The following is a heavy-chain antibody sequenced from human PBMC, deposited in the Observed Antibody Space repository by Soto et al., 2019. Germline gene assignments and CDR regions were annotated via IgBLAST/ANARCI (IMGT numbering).Heavy chain of an antibody. V-gene: IGHV3-33*01. Sequence: GGSLRLSCAASGFTFSSYGMHWVRQAPGKGLEWVAVIWYDGSNKYYADSVRGRFTISRDNSKNTLYLQMNSLRAEDTAVYYCARGDFWSGYYRRFDYWGQGTLVTVSS. CDR1: GFTFSSYG. CDR2: IWYDGSNK. D-gene: IGHD3-3*01. CDR3: ARGDFWSGYYRRFDY. J-gene: IGHJ4*02.